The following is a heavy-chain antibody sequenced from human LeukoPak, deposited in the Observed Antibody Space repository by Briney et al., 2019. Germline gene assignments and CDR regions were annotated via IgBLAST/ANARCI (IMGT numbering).Heavy chain of an antibody. V-gene: IGHV3-64*01. CDR2: ISSNGGST. CDR3: ARGRLSGSYDY. CDR1: GFTFSSYA. Sequence: PGGSLRLSCAASGFTFSSYAMHWVRQAPGKGLEYVSAISSNGGSTYYANSVKGRFTISRDNSKNTLYLQMGSLRAEDMAVYYCARGRLSGSYDYWGQGTLVTVSS. J-gene: IGHJ4*02. D-gene: IGHD1-26*01.